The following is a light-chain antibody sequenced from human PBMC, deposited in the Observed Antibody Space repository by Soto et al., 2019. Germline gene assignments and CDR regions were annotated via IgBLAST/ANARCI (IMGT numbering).Light chain of an antibody. CDR2: AAS. CDR3: QQYYSYPRT. J-gene: IGKJ1*01. Sequence: AIRMTQSPSSFSASTGDRVTITCRASQGISSYLAWYQQKPGKAPKLLIYAASTLQSGVPSRFSGSGSGTDFPLTLSCLQSEDFATYYCQQYYSYPRTFGQGTKVEIK. V-gene: IGKV1-8*01. CDR1: QGISSY.